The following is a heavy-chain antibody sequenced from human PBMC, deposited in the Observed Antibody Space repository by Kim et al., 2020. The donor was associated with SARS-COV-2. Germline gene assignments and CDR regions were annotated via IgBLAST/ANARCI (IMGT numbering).Heavy chain of an antibody. D-gene: IGHD3-10*01. Sequence: SETLSLTCAVYGGSFSGYYWSWIRQPPGKGLEWIGEINHSGSTNYNPFLKSRVTISVDTSKNQFSLKLSSVTAAVTAVYYCARVPYYYGSGSYQYCGQGT. CDR2: INHSGST. V-gene: IGHV4-34*01. CDR3: ARVPYYYGSGSYQY. CDR1: GGSFSGYY. J-gene: IGHJ4*02.